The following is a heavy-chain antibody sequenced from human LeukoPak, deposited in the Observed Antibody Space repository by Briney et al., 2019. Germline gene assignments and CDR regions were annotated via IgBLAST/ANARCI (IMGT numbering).Heavy chain of an antibody. J-gene: IGHJ6*03. CDR3: ARGLGYSSGWYGSYYYYYMDV. V-gene: IGHV4-39*07. Sequence: SETLSLTCTVSGGSISSSSYYWGWIRQPPGKGLEWIGSIYYSGSTYYNPSLKSRVTISVDTSKNQFSLKLSSVTAADTAVYYCARGLGYSSGWYGSYYYYYMDVWGKGTTVTASS. CDR2: IYYSGST. CDR1: GGSISSSSYY. D-gene: IGHD6-19*01.